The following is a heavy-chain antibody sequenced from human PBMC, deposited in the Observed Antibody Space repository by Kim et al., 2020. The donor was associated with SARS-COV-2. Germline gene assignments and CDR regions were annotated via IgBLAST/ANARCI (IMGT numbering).Heavy chain of an antibody. D-gene: IGHD6-13*01. J-gene: IGHJ5*02. Sequence: TYYNPSLNSRVTISVDTSKNQFSLKLSSVTAADTAVYYCARAAAAGWFDPWGQGTLVTVSS. CDR3: ARAAAAGWFDP. CDR2: T. V-gene: IGHV4-31*02.